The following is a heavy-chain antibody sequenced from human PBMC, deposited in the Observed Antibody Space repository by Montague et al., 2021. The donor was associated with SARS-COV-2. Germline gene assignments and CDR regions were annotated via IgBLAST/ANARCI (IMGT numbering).Heavy chain of an antibody. J-gene: IGHJ6*02. CDR1: GFTFDDCA. V-gene: IGHV3-9*01. CDR3: AKWTTITFGSGSHPYGMDV. Sequence: SLRLSCAASGFTFDDCAMHWVWQAPGKGLEWVSGISWNSGSVGYADSVKGRFTISRDNAKNSLYLQMNSLRAEDTALYYCAKWTTITFGSGSHPYGMDVWGQGTSVTVSS. D-gene: IGHD3-10*01. CDR2: ISWNSGSV.